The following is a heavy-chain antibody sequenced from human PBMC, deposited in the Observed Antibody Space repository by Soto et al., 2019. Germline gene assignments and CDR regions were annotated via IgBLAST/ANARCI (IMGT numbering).Heavy chain of an antibody. Sequence: PGESLKISCNGSGYIFTNYWIGWVRQMPGKGLEWMGIIYPGDSDTKYSPSFQGQVTISVDKSITTAYLQWSSLKASDTAMYFCTTGITIFGVALALDVWGQGTTVTVSS. J-gene: IGHJ6*02. D-gene: IGHD3-3*01. CDR1: GYIFTNYW. CDR2: IYPGDSDT. CDR3: TTGITIFGVALALDV. V-gene: IGHV5-51*01.